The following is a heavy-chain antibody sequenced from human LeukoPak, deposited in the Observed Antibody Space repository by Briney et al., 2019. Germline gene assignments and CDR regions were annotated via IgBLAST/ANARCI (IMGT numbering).Heavy chain of an antibody. J-gene: IGHJ4*02. Sequence: GGSLRLSCAASGFTFSSYAMSWVPQAPGKALEWVSGVSGSGGSTYYADSVKGRFTISRDNSKNALYLQMNSLRAEDTAVYYCAKVGSGGSPADYFDYWGQGNLVTVSS. CDR3: AKVGSGGSPADYFDY. D-gene: IGHD3-10*01. CDR1: GFTFSSYA. V-gene: IGHV3-23*01. CDR2: VSGSGGST.